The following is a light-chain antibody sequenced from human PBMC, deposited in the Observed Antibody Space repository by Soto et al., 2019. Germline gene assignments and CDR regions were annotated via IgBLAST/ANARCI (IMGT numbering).Light chain of an antibody. CDR3: QQYGSSIWT. CDR1: QSVSSTY. V-gene: IGKV3-20*01. J-gene: IGKJ1*01. Sequence: EIVLTQSPGTLSLSPWERATLSCRASQSVSSTYLAWYQQRPGQAPRLLIYGASSRATGIPDRFSGSGSGTNFTLTISSLQPDDVAVYYCQQYGSSIWTFGQGTKVDIK. CDR2: GAS.